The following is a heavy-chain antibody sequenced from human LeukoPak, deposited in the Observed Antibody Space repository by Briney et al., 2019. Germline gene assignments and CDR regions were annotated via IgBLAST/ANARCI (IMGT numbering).Heavy chain of an antibody. Sequence: TSETLSLTCAVYGGSFSGYYWSWIRQPPGKGLEWIGEINHSGSTNYNPSLKSRVTISVDTSKNQFSLKLSSVTAADTAVYYCARLPGSSSSHPFNWFDPWGRGTLVTVSS. CDR2: INHSGST. D-gene: IGHD6-13*01. CDR1: GGSFSGYY. CDR3: ARLPGSSSSHPFNWFDP. V-gene: IGHV4-34*01. J-gene: IGHJ5*02.